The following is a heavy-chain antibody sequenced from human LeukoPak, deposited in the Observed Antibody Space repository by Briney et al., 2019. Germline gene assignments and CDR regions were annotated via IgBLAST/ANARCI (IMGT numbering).Heavy chain of an antibody. V-gene: IGHV3-23*01. CDR2: ISGSGGST. J-gene: IGHJ4*02. CDR3: AKGPGGTMVRGVIVLFDY. CDR1: GFTFSSYA. D-gene: IGHD3-10*01. Sequence: PGGSLRLSCAASGFTFSSYAMSWVRQAPGKGLEWVSAISGSGGSTYYADSVKGRFTISRDNSKNTLYLQMNSLRAEDTAVYYCAKGPGGTMVRGVIVLFDYWGQGTLVTVSS.